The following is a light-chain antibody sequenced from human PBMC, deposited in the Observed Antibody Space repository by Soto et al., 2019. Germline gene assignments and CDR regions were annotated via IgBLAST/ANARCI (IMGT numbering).Light chain of an antibody. CDR2: STN. Sequence: QPVLTQPPSASGTPGQRVTISCSGSTSNIGRNTVTWYQQLPGTAPKLLIYSTNQRPSGVPDRFSGSKSGTSASLAISALQSEDEANYHCAAWDDSLNGEVFGGGTKLTVL. CDR3: AAWDDSLNGEV. CDR1: TSNIGRNT. J-gene: IGLJ2*01. V-gene: IGLV1-44*01.